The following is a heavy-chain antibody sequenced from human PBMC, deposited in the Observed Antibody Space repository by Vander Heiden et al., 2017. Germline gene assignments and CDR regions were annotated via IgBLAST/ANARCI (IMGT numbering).Heavy chain of an antibody. CDR3: ARGNLGYYYGMDV. CDR2: IWYDGSNK. Sequence: QVQLVESGGGVVQPGRSLGLSCAASGFTFSSYGMHWVRQAPGKGLGWVAVIWYDGSNKYYADSVKGRFTISRDNSKNTLYLQMNTLRAEDTAVYYCARGNLGYYYGMDVWGQGTTVTVSS. CDR1: GFTFSSYG. D-gene: IGHD1-1*01. J-gene: IGHJ6*02. V-gene: IGHV3-33*01.